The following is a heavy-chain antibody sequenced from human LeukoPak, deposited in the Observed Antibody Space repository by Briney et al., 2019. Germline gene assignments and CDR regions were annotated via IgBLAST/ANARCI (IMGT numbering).Heavy chain of an antibody. D-gene: IGHD3-22*01. V-gene: IGHV3-48*03. CDR3: AKFRYHSNDNNYLDFNY. CDR2: ISYSGSTI. J-gene: IGHJ4*02. CDR1: GFTFSSYE. Sequence: GGSLRLSCAASGFTFSSYEMNWVRQAPGKGLEWVSYISYSGSTIYYADSVKGRFTISRDNAKNSLYLQMNSLKVEDTAVYYCAKFRYHSNDNNYLDFNYWGQGTLVTVSS.